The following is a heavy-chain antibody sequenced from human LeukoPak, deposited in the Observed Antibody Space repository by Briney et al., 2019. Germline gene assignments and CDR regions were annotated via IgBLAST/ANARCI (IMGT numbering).Heavy chain of an antibody. J-gene: IGHJ5*02. CDR3: ARERTKVRGMSWFDP. Sequence: PSETLSLTCTVSGGSINNYYWSWIRQPPGKGLEWIGYIYYSGTTNYNPSLKSRVSISVDTSKNQFSLKVSSVTAADTAVYYCARERTKVRGMSWFDPWGQGTLVTVSS. D-gene: IGHD3-10*01. CDR2: IYYSGTT. CDR1: GGSINNYY. V-gene: IGHV4-59*01.